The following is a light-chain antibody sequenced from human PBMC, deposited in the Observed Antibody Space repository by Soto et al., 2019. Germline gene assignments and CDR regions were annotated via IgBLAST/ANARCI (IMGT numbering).Light chain of an antibody. CDR2: DDS. CDR1: QTISSW. V-gene: IGKV1-5*01. Sequence: DIQMTQSLSTLSSSVGERVTITCRASQTISSWLAWYQQKPGKAPKIVIYDDSSLESGVPSRFSGRGSGTEFTLTIRSLQPDDFATYYCQHYNSYSETFGQGTKVDLK. J-gene: IGKJ1*01. CDR3: QHYNSYSET.